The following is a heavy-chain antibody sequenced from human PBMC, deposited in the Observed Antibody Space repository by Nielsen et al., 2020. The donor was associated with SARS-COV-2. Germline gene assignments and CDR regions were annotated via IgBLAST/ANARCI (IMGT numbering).Heavy chain of an antibody. Sequence: SLKISCAASGFTFDDYAMHWVRQAPGKGLEWVSGISWNSGSIAYADSVKGRFTISRDNAKNSLHLQMNSLHQGPIGLPPGTLPQEHLWG. J-gene: IGHJ6*01. V-gene: IGHV3-9*01. CDR3: TLPQEHL. CDR1: GFTFDDYA. CDR2: ISWNSGSI.